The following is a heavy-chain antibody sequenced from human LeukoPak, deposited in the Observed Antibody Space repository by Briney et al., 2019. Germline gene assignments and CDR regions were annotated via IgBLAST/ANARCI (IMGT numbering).Heavy chain of an antibody. CDR1: GGSISSGSYY. V-gene: IGHV4-39*02. D-gene: IGHD3-10*01. Sequence: SQTLSLTCTVSGGSISSGSYYWGWIRQPPGKGLEWIGSIYYSGSTYYNPSLKSRVTISVDASKNQFSLKLSSVTAADTAVYYCAREERPTKGRYGSGSSLDYWGQGTLVTVSS. J-gene: IGHJ4*02. CDR2: IYYSGST. CDR3: AREERPTKGRYGSGSSLDY.